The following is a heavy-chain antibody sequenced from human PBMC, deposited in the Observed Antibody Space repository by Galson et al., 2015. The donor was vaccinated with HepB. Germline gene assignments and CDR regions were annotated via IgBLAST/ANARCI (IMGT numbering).Heavy chain of an antibody. V-gene: IGHV1-46*01. Sequence: SVKVSCKASGYTFTGYYMHWVRQAPGQGLEWMGIINPSGGSTSYAQKFQGRVTMTRDTSTSTVYMELSSLRSEDTAVYYCARDLHPYYYDSSGPHDAFDIWGQGTMVTVSS. CDR1: GYTFTGYY. CDR2: INPSGGST. CDR3: ARDLHPYYYDSSGPHDAFDI. J-gene: IGHJ3*02. D-gene: IGHD3-22*01.